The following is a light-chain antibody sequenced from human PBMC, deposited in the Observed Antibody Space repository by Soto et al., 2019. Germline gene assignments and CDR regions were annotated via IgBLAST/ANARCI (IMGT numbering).Light chain of an antibody. Sequence: DIQMTQSPSTLSASVRDRVTISCRASQSISNSLAWYQLKPGKAPKLLIFDASTLERGVPSRFSGSGSGTEFTLTISTLQPDDFATYYCQQYTSYSRTFGQGTKVDIK. CDR1: QSISNS. CDR3: QQYTSYSRT. J-gene: IGKJ1*01. V-gene: IGKV1-5*01. CDR2: DAS.